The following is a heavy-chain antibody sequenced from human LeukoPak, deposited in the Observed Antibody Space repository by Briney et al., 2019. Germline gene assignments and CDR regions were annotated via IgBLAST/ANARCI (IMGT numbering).Heavy chain of an antibody. V-gene: IGHV3-23*01. CDR3: AKAAVYSNRWTPFDD. CDR1: EFTFSSYW. J-gene: IGHJ4*02. Sequence: HPGGSLRLSCAASEFTFSSYWMSWVRQAPGKGLEWVSAISGSGGSTYYADSVKGRFTISRDNSKNTLYLQMNSLRPEDTAVYYCAKAAVYSNRWTPFDDWGQGTLVTVSS. CDR2: ISGSGGST. D-gene: IGHD2/OR15-2a*01.